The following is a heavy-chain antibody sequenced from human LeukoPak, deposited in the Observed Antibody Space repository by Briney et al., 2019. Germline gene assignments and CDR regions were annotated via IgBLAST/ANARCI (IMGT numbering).Heavy chain of an antibody. CDR1: GFTFDDYA. J-gene: IGHJ3*02. Sequence: TGGSLRLPCAASGFTFDDYAMHWVRQAPGKGLEWVSGISWNSGSIGYADSVKGRFTISRDNAKNSLYLQMNSLRAEDTALYYCAKSYYDSSGFQSDAFDIWGQGTMVTVSS. CDR3: AKSYYDSSGFQSDAFDI. CDR2: ISWNSGSI. D-gene: IGHD3-22*01. V-gene: IGHV3-9*01.